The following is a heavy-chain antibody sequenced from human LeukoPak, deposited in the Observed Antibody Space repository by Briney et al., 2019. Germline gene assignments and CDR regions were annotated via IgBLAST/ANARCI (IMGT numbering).Heavy chain of an antibody. D-gene: IGHD3-22*01. CDR2: ISMGSTTT. J-gene: IGHJ4*02. CDR1: GFTFSSYS. Sequence: QPGGSLRLSCAASGFTFSSYSMNWVRQAPGRGLEWVSYISMGSTTTYYADSVKGRFTISRDHAKNSLYLQMNSLRDEDTAVYYCARDTEPYYYDSSGYFYYFDYWGQGTLVTVSS. CDR3: ARDTEPYYYDSSGYFYYFDY. V-gene: IGHV3-48*02.